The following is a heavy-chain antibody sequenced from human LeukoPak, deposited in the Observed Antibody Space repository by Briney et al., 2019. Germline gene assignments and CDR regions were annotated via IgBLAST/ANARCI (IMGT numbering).Heavy chain of an antibody. CDR1: GYTFTSYD. D-gene: IGHD2-2*01. CDR3: ARGWVPAAMRTGRTKYYFDY. V-gene: IGHV1-8*01. CDR2: MKPNSGNT. Sequence: GASVKVSCKASGYTFTSYDINWVRQATGQGLEWMGWMKPNSGNTGYAQKFQGRVTMTRNTSISTAYMELSSLRSEDTAVYYCARGWVPAAMRTGRTKYYFDYWGQGTLVTVSS. J-gene: IGHJ4*02.